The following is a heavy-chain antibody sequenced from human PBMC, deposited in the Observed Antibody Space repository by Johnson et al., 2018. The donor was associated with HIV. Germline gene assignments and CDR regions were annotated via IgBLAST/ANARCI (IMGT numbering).Heavy chain of an antibody. D-gene: IGHD3-22*01. CDR3: VKEDSSGYYYGMGAFDF. Sequence: VQLVESGGGLVQPGRSLRLSCAASGFSFDAYGMHWVRQPPGKGLEWVAGISFHSGTIGYADSVKGRFTISRDNAKNSLYLQLNSLRPEDTALYYCVKEDSSGYYYGMGAFDFWGLGTMVTVSS. CDR1: GFSFDAYG. V-gene: IGHV3-9*01. CDR2: ISFHSGTI. J-gene: IGHJ3*01.